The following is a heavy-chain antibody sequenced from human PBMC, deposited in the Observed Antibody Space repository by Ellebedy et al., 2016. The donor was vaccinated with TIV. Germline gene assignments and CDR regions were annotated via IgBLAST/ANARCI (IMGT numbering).Heavy chain of an antibody. V-gene: IGHV1-46*01. CDR2: INPGGGST. Sequence: AASVKVSCKASGYTFTSYYMHWVRQAPGQGLELMGIINPGGGSTSYAQKFQGRVTMTSDTSTSTVCMELSSLRSEDTAVYYCARTQRWQYPDPLGYWGQGTLVTVSS. CDR1: GYTFTSYY. D-gene: IGHD5-24*01. J-gene: IGHJ4*02. CDR3: ARTQRWQYPDPLGY.